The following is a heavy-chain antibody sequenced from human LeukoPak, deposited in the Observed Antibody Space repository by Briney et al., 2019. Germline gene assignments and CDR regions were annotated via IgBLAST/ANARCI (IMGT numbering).Heavy chain of an antibody. D-gene: IGHD3-10*01. CDR3: ASALASGRFDP. CDR2: IYYSGST. J-gene: IGHJ5*02. V-gene: IGHV4-59*08. CDR1: GGSFSGYY. Sequence: SETLSLTCAVYGGSFSGYYWSWIRQPPGKGLEWIGYIYYSGSTNYNPSLKSRVTISVDTSKNQFSLKLSSVTAADTAVYYCASALASGRFDPWGQGTLVTVSS.